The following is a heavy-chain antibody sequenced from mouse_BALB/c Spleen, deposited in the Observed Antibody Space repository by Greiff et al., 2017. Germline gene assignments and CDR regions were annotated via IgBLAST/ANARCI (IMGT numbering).Heavy chain of an antibody. D-gene: IGHD1-1*01. V-gene: IGHV1S16*01. Sequence: VQLQQPGAELVKPGASVKLSCEASGYTFTSYGMHWVKLRPGQGFEWIGEINPNNGGTNYNEKFKRKATLTVDKSSSTAYMQLSSLTSEDSAVYYSRINYYGGIDYWGQGTTLTVSS. CDR3: RINYYGGIDY. CDR1: GYTFTSYG. CDR2: INPNNGGT. J-gene: IGHJ2*01.